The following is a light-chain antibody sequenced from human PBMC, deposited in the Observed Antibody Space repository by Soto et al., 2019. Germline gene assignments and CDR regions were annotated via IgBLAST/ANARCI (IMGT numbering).Light chain of an antibody. CDR3: TSYSSSNTHVL. V-gene: IGLV2-14*01. Sequence: QSVLTQPASVSGSPGQSITISCTGTDSDVGGYNYVSWYQQHPGKAPKLIISEVTNRPSGVSNRFSGSKSANTASLTISGLRAADEADYYCTSYSSSNTHVLFGGGTKLTVL. CDR1: DSDVGGYNY. CDR2: EVT. J-gene: IGLJ2*01.